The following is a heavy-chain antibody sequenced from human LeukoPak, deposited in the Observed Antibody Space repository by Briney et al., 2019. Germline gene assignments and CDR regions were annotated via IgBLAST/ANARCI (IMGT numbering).Heavy chain of an antibody. Sequence: GGSLRLSCAASGFTFSSYAMSWVRQAPGKGLEWVSAISGSGGSTYYADSVKGRFTISRDNSKNTLYLQMNSLRAEDTAVYYCARELSSSWYGGPFDYWGQGTLVTVSS. D-gene: IGHD6-13*01. V-gene: IGHV3-23*01. CDR2: ISGSGGST. CDR1: GFTFSSYA. CDR3: ARELSSSWYGGPFDY. J-gene: IGHJ4*02.